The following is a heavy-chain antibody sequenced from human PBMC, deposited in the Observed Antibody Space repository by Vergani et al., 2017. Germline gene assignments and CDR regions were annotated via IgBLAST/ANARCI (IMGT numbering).Heavy chain of an antibody. D-gene: IGHD4-17*01. CDR3: ATNGGDYDFDY. CDR1: GYTFTSYG. CDR2: ISPYNGDT. J-gene: IGHJ4*02. V-gene: IGHV1-18*01. Sequence: QVQLLQSGSEMKKPGASVKVSCKTFGYTFTSYGITWVRQAPGQGLEWVGWISPYNGDTNYAQKLQGRVTVTVDKATKTAYMDLRSLKSDDTAVYYCATNGGDYDFDYWGQGTLVTVSS.